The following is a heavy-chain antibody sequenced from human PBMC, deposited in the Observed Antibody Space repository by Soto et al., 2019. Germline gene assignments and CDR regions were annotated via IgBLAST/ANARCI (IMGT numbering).Heavy chain of an antibody. D-gene: IGHD2-21*02. CDR3: VRTARQGAVAPHWFDR. J-gene: IGHJ5*02. Sequence: SETLSLTCTVSGGSISSYYWSWIRQPPGKGLEWIGYIYYSGSTYYNPSLMSRLTISVDTSKNQFSLKLTSVTAAETAVYYCVRTARQGAVAPHWFDRWGQGTQVTVSS. V-gene: IGHV4-59*08. CDR1: GGSISSYY. CDR2: IYYSGST.